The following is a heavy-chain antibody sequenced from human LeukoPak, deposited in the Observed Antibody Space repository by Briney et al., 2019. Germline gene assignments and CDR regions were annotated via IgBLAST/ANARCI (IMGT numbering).Heavy chain of an antibody. CDR2: IRYDGSNK. J-gene: IGHJ5*02. D-gene: IGHD4-17*01. CDR1: GFTFSSYS. Sequence: GGSLRLSCAASGFTFSSYSMNWVRQAPGKGLEWVAFIRYDGSNKYYADSVKGRFTISRDNSKNTLSLQMNSLRPEDTAAYYCARDFYGDHNWFDPWGQGTLVTVSS. CDR3: ARDFYGDHNWFDP. V-gene: IGHV3-30*02.